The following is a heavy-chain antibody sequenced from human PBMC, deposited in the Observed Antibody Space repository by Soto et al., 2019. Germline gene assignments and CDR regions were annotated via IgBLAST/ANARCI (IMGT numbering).Heavy chain of an antibody. CDR1: GGSISSSSYY. CDR2: IYYSGST. Sequence: QLQLQESGPGLVKPSETLSLTCTVSGGSISSSSYYWGWIRQPPGKGLEWIGSIYYSGSTYYNPSLKSRVTISVDTSKNQFSLKLSSVTAADTAVYYCARHVDSMVRDLETDAFDIWGQGTMVTVSS. J-gene: IGHJ3*02. CDR3: ARHVDSMVRDLETDAFDI. D-gene: IGHD3-10*01. V-gene: IGHV4-39*01.